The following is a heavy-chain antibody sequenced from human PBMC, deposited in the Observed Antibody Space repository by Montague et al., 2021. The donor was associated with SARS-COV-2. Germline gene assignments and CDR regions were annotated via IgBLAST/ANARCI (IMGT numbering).Heavy chain of an antibody. CDR3: AKGPLSYGGHYFEY. CDR2: INGRGDDT. D-gene: IGHD4-23*01. CDR1: GFSFSDFS. J-gene: IGHJ4*02. V-gene: IGHV3-23*01. Sequence: SLRLSCAASGFSFSDFSMSWARQAPGKGLEWVATINGRGDDTFYADSVQGRFIISRDNLKNILYLQLTSLTAGDTAVYYCAKGPLSYGGHYFEYWGQGALVTVSS.